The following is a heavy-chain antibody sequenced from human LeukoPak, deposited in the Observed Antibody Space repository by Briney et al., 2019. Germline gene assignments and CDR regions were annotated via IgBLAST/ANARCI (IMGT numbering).Heavy chain of an antibody. CDR2: ISSSGSTI. CDR1: GFTFSDYY. D-gene: IGHD3-22*01. V-gene: IGHV3-11*01. CDR3: ARGYYDSSGYTIGFDY. J-gene: IGHJ4*02. Sequence: PGGSLRLSCAASGFTFSDYYMSWIRQAPGKGLEWVSYISSSGSTIYYADSVKGRFTISRDNAKNSLYLQMNSLRAEDTAMYYCARGYYDSSGYTIGFDYWGQGTLVTVSS.